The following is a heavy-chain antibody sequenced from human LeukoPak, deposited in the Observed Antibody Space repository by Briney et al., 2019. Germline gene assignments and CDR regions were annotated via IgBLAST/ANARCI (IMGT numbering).Heavy chain of an antibody. CDR2: ISSSSSYI. Sequence: GGSLRLSCAASGFTFSSYSMNWVRQAPGKGLEWVSSISSSSSYIYYADSVKGRFTISRDNAKNSLYPQMNSLRAEDTAVNYCARVVTVTTKLVDYWGQGTLVTVSS. D-gene: IGHD4-17*01. V-gene: IGHV3-21*01. CDR1: GFTFSSYS. CDR3: ARVVTVTTKLVDY. J-gene: IGHJ4*02.